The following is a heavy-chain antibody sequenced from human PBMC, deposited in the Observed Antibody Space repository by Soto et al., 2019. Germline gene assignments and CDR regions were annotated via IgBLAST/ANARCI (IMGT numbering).Heavy chain of an antibody. J-gene: IGHJ4*02. CDR3: ASVYTAMVTCFDY. Sequence: GSLRLSCAACGFTVSSYSITWVRQAPGSGPEWVSYISSSSNSIYYAESVKGRFTISRDNAKNSLHLQMNSLRAEDTAVYYCASVYTAMVTCFDYWGQGTLVTVSS. V-gene: IGHV3-48*01. D-gene: IGHD5-18*01. CDR1: GFTVSSYS. CDR2: ISSSSNSI.